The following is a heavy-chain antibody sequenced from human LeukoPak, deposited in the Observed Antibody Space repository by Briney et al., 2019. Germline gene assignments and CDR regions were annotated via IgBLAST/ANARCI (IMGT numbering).Heavy chain of an antibody. D-gene: IGHD1-26*01. CDR2: MYYSGST. CDR1: GGSISSGDYY. J-gene: IGHJ4*02. CDR3: ARHGVGSGSLPIYHY. Sequence: SQTLSLTCTVSGGSISSGDYYWSWIRQPPGKGLEWIAYMYYSGSTNYNPSLKSRVTISVDTSKNQFSLKLSSVTAADTAVYYCARHGVGSGSLPIYHYWGQGTLVTVSS. V-gene: IGHV4-30-4*01.